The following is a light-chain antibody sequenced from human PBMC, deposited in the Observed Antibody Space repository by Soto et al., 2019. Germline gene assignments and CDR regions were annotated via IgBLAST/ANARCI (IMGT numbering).Light chain of an antibody. J-gene: IGLJ2*01. CDR3: SSYTSSSTLV. CDR2: EVS. CDR1: SSDVGDFDC. Sequence: QSALTQPASVSGSPGQSITISCTGTSSDVGDFDCVSWYQQHPGKAPKLMIYEVSDRTSGVSNRFSGSKSGDTASLTISGLQAEDEADYYCSSYTSSSTLVFGGGTKLTVL. V-gene: IGLV2-14*01.